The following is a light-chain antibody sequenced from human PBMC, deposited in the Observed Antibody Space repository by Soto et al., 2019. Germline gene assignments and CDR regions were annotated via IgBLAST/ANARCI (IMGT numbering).Light chain of an antibody. CDR3: QHHNNWPQIN. CDR2: GAS. CDR1: QSVSSN. Sequence: EIVMTQSPATLSVSPGERATLSCRASQSVSSNLAWYQQKPGQAPRLLIHGASTRATGIPARFSGSGSGTEFTLTISSLQSEDFAVYYCQHHNNWPQINFGQGTRLEIK. V-gene: IGKV3-15*01. J-gene: IGKJ5*01.